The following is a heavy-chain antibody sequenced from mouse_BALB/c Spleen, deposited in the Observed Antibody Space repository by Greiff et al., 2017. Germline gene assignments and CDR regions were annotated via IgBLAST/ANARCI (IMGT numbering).Heavy chain of an antibody. CDR1: GFTFSSYG. Sequence: EVQGVESGGGLVQPGGSLKLSCAASGFTFSSYGMSWVRQTPDKRLELVATINSNGGSTYYPDSVKGRFTISRDNAKNTLYLQMSSLKSEDTAMYYGERDRDYVNYEDAMDYWGQGTSVTVSS. J-gene: IGHJ4*01. D-gene: IGHD2-1*01. CDR3: ERDRDYVNYEDAMDY. CDR2: INSNGGST. V-gene: IGHV5-6-3*01.